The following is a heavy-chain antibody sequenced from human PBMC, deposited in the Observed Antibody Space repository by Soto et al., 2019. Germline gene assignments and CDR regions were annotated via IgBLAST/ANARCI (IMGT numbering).Heavy chain of an antibody. D-gene: IGHD6-6*01. CDR3: ARVEQLDGGYYYGMDV. V-gene: IGHV1-2*02. CDR2: FNPNSGGT. CDR1: GYTFTGYY. J-gene: IGHJ6*02. Sequence: QVQLVQSGAEVKKPGASVKVSCKASGYTFTGYYMHWVRQAPGQGLEWMGWFNPNSGGTNYAQKFQGRVTMTRDTSISTAYMELSRLRSDDTAVYYCARVEQLDGGYYYGMDVWGQGTTVTVSS.